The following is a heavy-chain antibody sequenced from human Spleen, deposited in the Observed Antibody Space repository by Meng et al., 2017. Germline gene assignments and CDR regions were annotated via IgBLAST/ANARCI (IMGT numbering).Heavy chain of an antibody. CDR1: GGSISNDQW. CDR2: IYHSGRT. D-gene: IGHD4-17*01. V-gene: IGHV4-4*02. Sequence: QVQLQESGPGLVKPSGTLSRTCDVFGGSISNDQWWSWVRQPPGKGLEWIGEIYHSGRTNYNPSVKSRVSMSVDKSQNQFSLKLSSVAAADTAVYYCTTLYGDSISWGQGTLVTVSS. J-gene: IGHJ4*02. CDR3: TTLYGDSIS.